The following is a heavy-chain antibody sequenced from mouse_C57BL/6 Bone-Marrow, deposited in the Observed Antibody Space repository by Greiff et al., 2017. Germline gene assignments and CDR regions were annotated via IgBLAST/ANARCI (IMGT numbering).Heavy chain of an antibody. CDR1: GFTFSSYA. Sequence: EVMLVESGEGLVKPGGSLKLSCAASGFTFSSYAMSWVRQTPEKRLEWVAYISSGGDYIYYADTVKGRFTISRDNAKNTLFLQMTSLRSEDTAMYYCARDGYYFYWYFDVWGTGTTVTVSS. J-gene: IGHJ1*03. D-gene: IGHD2-3*01. CDR2: ISSGGDYI. V-gene: IGHV5S21*01. CDR3: ARDGYYFYWYFDV.